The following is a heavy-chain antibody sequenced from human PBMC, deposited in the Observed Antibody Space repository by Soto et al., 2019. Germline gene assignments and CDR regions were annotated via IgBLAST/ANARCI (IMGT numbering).Heavy chain of an antibody. CDR3: VVAAQPYYFDY. D-gene: IGHD2-15*01. Sequence: QVQLVQSGAEVKKPGASVKVSCKASGYTFTSYVISWVRQAPGQGLEWMGGISAYNGNTNYAQNVQGRVTIPTDTPTSTAYMGLRSLRSDDTAVYYCVVAAQPYYFDYWGQGTLVTVSS. V-gene: IGHV1-18*01. CDR2: ISAYNGNT. J-gene: IGHJ4*02. CDR1: GYTFTSYV.